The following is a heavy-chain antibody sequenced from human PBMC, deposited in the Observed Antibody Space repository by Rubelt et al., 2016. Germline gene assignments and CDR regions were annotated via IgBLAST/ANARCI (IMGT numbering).Heavy chain of an antibody. J-gene: IGHJ4*02. V-gene: IGHV1-69*01. Sequence: QKFQGRVTITADESTSTAYMELSSLRSEDTAVYYCARDYYDSSGYYLFDYWGQGTLVTVSS. CDR3: ARDYYDSSGYYLFDY. D-gene: IGHD3-22*01.